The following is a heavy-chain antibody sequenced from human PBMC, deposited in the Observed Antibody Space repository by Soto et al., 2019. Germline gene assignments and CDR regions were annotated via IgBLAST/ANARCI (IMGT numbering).Heavy chain of an antibody. CDR2: IYPGDSDT. D-gene: IGHD3-10*01. J-gene: IGHJ6*02. CDR3: ARSRRMVRGVIFRRHYYYYGMDV. V-gene: IGHV5-51*01. Sequence: PGESLKISCKGSGYSYTSYWVGWVRQMPGKGLEWMGIIYPGDSDTRYSPSFQGQVTISADKSISTAYLQWSSLKASDTAMYYCARSRRMVRGVIFRRHYYYYGMDVWGQGTTVTVSS. CDR1: GYSYTSYW.